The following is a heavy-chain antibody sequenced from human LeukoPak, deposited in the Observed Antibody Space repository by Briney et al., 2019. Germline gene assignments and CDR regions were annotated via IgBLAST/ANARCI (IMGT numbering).Heavy chain of an antibody. V-gene: IGHV1-2*02. D-gene: IGHD6-13*01. Sequence: ASVKVSCKASEYTFTGYYMHWVRQAPGQGLEWMGWINPNSGGTNYAQKFQGRVTMTRDTSISTAYMGLSRLRSDDTAVYYCARDRIAAAGFDPWGQGTLVTVSS. J-gene: IGHJ5*02. CDR1: EYTFTGYY. CDR2: INPNSGGT. CDR3: ARDRIAAAGFDP.